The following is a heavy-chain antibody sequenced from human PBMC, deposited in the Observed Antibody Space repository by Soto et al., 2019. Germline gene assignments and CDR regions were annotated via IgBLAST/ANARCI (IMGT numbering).Heavy chain of an antibody. CDR2: SSNSGTSS. CDR1: GFTFSDYY. Sequence: PGGSLRLSCEGSGFTFSDYYISWIRQAPGKGLEWISYSSNSGTSSRYADSVKGRFSISRDNTKNLLYPQMNSLRAEDTAVYYCARSGDNYNRLDYWGQGTPVTVSS. CDR3: ARSGDNYNRLDY. V-gene: IGHV3-11*04. D-gene: IGHD1-1*01. J-gene: IGHJ4*02.